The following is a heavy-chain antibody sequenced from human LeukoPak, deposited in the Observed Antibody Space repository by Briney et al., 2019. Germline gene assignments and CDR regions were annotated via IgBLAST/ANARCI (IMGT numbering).Heavy chain of an antibody. CDR2: ISYDGSNK. J-gene: IGHJ4*02. V-gene: IGHV3-30-3*01. CDR3: ARDIGPTLTYYDFWSGEFDY. D-gene: IGHD3-3*01. CDR1: GFTFSSYA. Sequence: GGSLRLSCAASGFTFSSYAMHWVRQAPGKGLEWFAVISYDGSNKYYADSVKGRFTISRDNSKNTLYLQMNSLRAEDTAVYYCARDIGPTLTYYDFWSGEFDYWGQGTLVTVSS.